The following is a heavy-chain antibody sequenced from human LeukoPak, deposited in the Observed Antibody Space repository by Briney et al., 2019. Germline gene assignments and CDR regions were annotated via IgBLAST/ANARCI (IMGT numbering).Heavy chain of an antibody. J-gene: IGHJ4*02. CDR2: ITPIFGTA. D-gene: IGHD4-23*01. Sequence: SVKVSCKASGYTFTSYAMNWVRQAPGQGLEWMGEITPIFGTANYAQRFQGRVTITADESTSTVYMELSSLRSDDTALYYCARNSRVASTSGLNYWGQGTLVTVSS. CDR3: ARNSRVASTSGLNY. CDR1: GYTFTSYA. V-gene: IGHV1-69*13.